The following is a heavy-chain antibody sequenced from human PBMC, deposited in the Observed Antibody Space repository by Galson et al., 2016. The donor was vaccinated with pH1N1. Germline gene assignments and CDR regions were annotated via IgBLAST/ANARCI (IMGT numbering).Heavy chain of an antibody. Sequence: SCKASGDTFRDFYIHWVRQAPGQGLEWMGWINIKSGATKYAQKFQVKVTLNTDTSLNTVYMGLSRLTSDDTAVYYCATAGVVVSATGEYWGQGTLVTVSS. D-gene: IGHD2-2*01. CDR3: ATAGVVVSATGEY. J-gene: IGHJ4*02. CDR2: INIKSGAT. V-gene: IGHV1-2*02. CDR1: GDTFRDFY.